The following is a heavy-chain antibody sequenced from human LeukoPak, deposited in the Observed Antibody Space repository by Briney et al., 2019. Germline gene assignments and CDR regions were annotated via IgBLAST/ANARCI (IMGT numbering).Heavy chain of an antibody. J-gene: IGHJ4*02. CDR3: ARDWAVAGTMDY. CDR2: ISSSGSTI. V-gene: IGHV3-11*04. D-gene: IGHD6-19*01. Sequence: YISSSGSTIYYADSVKGPFTISRDNAQNSLYLQMNSLSAEDTAVYYCARDWAVAGTMDYWGQGTLVTVSS.